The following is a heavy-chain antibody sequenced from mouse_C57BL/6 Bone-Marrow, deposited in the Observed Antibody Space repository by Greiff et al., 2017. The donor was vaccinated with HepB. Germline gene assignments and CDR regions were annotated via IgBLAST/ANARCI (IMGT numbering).Heavy chain of an antibody. D-gene: IGHD2-3*01. CDR1: GYAFSSSW. J-gene: IGHJ3*01. Sequence: VQLQQSGPELVKPGASVKISCKASGYAFSSSWMNWVKQRPGKGLEWIGRIYPGDGDTNYNGKFKGKATLTADKSSSTAYMQLSSLTSEDSAVYFCARVGYYSYWGQGTLVTVSA. CDR3: ARVGYYSY. CDR2: IYPGDGDT. V-gene: IGHV1-82*01.